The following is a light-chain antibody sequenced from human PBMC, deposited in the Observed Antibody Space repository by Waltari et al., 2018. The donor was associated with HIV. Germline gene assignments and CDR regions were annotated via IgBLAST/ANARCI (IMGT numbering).Light chain of an antibody. CDR3: SSFAATHKL. CDR1: TGDISDYNY. Sequence: QSALTQSPSASGSPGHSVNFSSTGATGDISDYNYVSWYQQHSTRPPKLIIFEVSKRPSGVPVRLSGSKSGNTASVFVSGLQPEDEATYFCSSFAATHKLFGGGTKLTVL. V-gene: IGLV2-8*01. J-gene: IGLJ2*01. CDR2: EVS.